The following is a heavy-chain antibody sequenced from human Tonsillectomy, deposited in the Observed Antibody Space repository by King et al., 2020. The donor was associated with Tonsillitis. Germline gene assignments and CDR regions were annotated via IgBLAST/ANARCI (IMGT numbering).Heavy chain of an antibody. V-gene: IGHV3-30*04. J-gene: IGHJ4*02. CDR1: GFTFSSYG. Sequence: VQLVESGGGVVQPGRSLRLSCAASGFTFSSYGLHWVRQAPGKGLEWVAVISYDGSNEFYANSVKGRFTISRDNSKNTLYLQMISLRAEDTAVYYCARGVTFYDFWSGLMDYWGQGTLVTVSS. CDR3: ARGVTFYDFWSGLMDY. CDR2: ISYDGSNE. D-gene: IGHD3-3*01.